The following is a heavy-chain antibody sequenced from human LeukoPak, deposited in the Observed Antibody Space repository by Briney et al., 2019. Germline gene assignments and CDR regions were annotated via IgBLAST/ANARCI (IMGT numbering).Heavy chain of an antibody. Sequence: GGSLRLSCAASGFTFSTYEMNWVRQAPGKGLEWVSYIHNSGSSIYYADSVKGRFTISRDNVKNSLYLQMNSLRAEDTAVYYCARPGTYYRWFGGSNWFDPWGQGTLVTVSS. V-gene: IGHV3-48*03. CDR3: ARPGTYYRWFGGSNWFDP. CDR1: GFTFSTYE. D-gene: IGHD3-10*01. J-gene: IGHJ5*02. CDR2: IHNSGSSI.